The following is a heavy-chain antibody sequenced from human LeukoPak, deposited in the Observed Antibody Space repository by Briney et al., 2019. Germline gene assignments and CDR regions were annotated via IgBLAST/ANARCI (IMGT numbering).Heavy chain of an antibody. CDR2: IAPYSGNT. CDR1: GYTFISNG. D-gene: IGHD3-3*01. Sequence: ASVKVSCKASGYTFISNGISWVRQAPGQGLEWMGWIAPYSGNTNYAQKLQGRVTMTTDTSTSTAYMELRSLRSDDTAVYYCARNDFWSGYYCYWGQGTLVTVSS. V-gene: IGHV1-18*01. CDR3: ARNDFWSGYYCY. J-gene: IGHJ4*02.